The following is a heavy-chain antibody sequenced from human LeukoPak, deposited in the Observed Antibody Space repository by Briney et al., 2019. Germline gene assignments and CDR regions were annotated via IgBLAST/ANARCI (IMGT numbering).Heavy chain of an antibody. Sequence: GGSLRLSCAASGFTFSSYSMNWVRQAPGKGLEWVSAISGSGGSTYYADSVKGRFTISRDNSKNTLYLQMNSLRAEDTAVYYCAKAPYGSGSYGDYWGQGTLVTVSS. V-gene: IGHV3-23*01. CDR2: ISGSGGST. CDR3: AKAPYGSGSYGDY. CDR1: GFTFSSYS. J-gene: IGHJ4*02. D-gene: IGHD3-10*01.